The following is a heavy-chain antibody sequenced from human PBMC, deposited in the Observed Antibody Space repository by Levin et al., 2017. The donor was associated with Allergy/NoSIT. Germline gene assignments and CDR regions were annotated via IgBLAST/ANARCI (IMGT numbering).Heavy chain of an antibody. D-gene: IGHD3-9*01. J-gene: IGHJ3*01. V-gene: IGHV3-30*18. CDR3: AKVRRELVIATDAFDV. CDR2: ISDDGSKK. Sequence: GGSLRLSCAVSGFAFSSYGMHWVRQAPGKGLEWVAGISDDGSKKYYADSVKGRFTISRDNFKNTLYLQMNSLTVEDTAVYYCAKVRRELVIATDAFDVWGPGTMVTVSS. CDR1: GFAFSSYG.